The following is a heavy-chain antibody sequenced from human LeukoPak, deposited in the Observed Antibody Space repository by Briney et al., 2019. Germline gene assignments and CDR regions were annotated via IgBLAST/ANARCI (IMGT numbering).Heavy chain of an antibody. CDR2: VDTKEKVK. CDR3: VISFVSKKAVEKGGGVDI. Sequence: PGGSLRLSCAASGFEFSDYTMNWVRQAPGKGLEWISFVDTKEKVKYYAPSLKGRFALSRDNAKKSHDLQMNSLRTEDTDMHKCVISFVSKKAVEKGGGVDIWGQGTMVTVSS. CDR1: GFEFSDYT. V-gene: IGHV3-48*01. D-gene: IGHD3-16*01. J-gene: IGHJ3*02.